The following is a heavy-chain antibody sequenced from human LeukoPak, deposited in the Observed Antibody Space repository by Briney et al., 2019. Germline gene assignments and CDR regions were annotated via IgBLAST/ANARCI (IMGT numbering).Heavy chain of an antibody. CDR1: GYTFTSYY. J-gene: IGHJ6*03. Sequence: ASVKVSFKASGYTFTSYYMHWVRQAPGQGRDWMGIINPSGGRTSYAQKFQGRVTITRNTSISTAYMELSSLRSEDTAVYYCARGHRDCTNGVCYTNYYYYYMDVWGKGTTVTVSS. V-gene: IGHV1-46*01. CDR2: INPSGGRT. D-gene: IGHD2-8*01. CDR3: ARGHRDCTNGVCYTNYYYYYMDV.